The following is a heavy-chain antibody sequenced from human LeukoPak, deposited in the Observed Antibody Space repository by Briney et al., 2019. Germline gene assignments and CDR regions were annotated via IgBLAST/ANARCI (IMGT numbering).Heavy chain of an antibody. CDR3: ARVSGAAFPFIDY. CDR2: IYYSGST. CDR1: GGSISSGDYY. V-gene: IGHV4-30-4*01. J-gene: IGHJ4*02. Sequence: SQTLSLTCTVSGGSISSGDYYWSWIRQPTGKGLEWIGYIYYSGSTYYNPSLKSRVTISVDTSKNQFSLKLSSVTAADTAVYYCARVSGAAFPFIDYWGQGTLVTVSS. D-gene: IGHD3-10*01.